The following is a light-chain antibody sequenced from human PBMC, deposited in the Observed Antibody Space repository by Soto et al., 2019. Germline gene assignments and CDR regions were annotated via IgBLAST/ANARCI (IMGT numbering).Light chain of an antibody. Sequence: DIHMTQSPSSLSAALGDRVTITSRASLTIGDSLSWFQQKAGKPPTLLIYGASTLQSGVPSRFSGSGTGTDFTLTINSLQAEDFATYYCQQTRSYPSTFGGGTKVDIK. J-gene: IGKJ4*01. CDR2: GAS. CDR3: QQTRSYPST. V-gene: IGKV1-16*01. CDR1: LTIGDS.